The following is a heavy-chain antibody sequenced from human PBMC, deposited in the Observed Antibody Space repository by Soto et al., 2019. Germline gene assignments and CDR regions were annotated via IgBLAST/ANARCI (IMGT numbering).Heavy chain of an antibody. CDR2: IFYTGNT. J-gene: IGHJ4*02. V-gene: IGHV4-61*01. CDR3: ARVRNYYDSSGHIYFFDN. Sequence: SETLSLTCAVSGGSVGSGSYFWSWIRQPPGKGLELVGYIFYTGNTNYSPPLKSRVTISVDTSKNQFSLQLRSVTAADTAVYYCARVRNYYDSSGHIYFFDNWGQGTLVTVSS. CDR1: GGSVGSGSYF. D-gene: IGHD3-22*01.